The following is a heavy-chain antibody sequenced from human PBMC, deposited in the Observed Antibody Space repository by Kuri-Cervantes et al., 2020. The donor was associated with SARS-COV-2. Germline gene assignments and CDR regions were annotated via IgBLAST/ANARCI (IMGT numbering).Heavy chain of an antibody. V-gene: IGHV1-2*02. CDR2: ISPNSGGT. CDR1: GYTFTGYY. J-gene: IGHJ5*02. CDR3: ARGLGERMNQLLYGQNCFDP. Sequence: ASVKVSCKASGYTFTGYYMHWVRQAPGQGLEWMGWISPNSGGTNYAQRFQGRVTMTRDTSISTAYLELARLTSDDTAVYYCARGLGERMNQLLYGQNCFDPWGQGTQVTVSS. D-gene: IGHD2-2*01.